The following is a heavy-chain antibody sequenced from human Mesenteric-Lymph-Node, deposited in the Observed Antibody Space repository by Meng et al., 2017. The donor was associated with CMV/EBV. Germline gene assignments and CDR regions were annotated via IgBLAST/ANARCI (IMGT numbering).Heavy chain of an antibody. CDR3: ARGSSSWLLDY. V-gene: IGHV4-59*12. CDR2: IYYSGST. J-gene: IGHJ4*02. D-gene: IGHD6-13*01. Sequence: SETLSLTCTVSGGSISTYYWSWVRQPPGKGLEWIGYIYYSGSTIYNPSLKTRVTMSVDTSKNQFSLKLSSVTAADTAVYYCARGSSSWLLDYWGQGTLVTVSS. CDR1: GGSISTYY.